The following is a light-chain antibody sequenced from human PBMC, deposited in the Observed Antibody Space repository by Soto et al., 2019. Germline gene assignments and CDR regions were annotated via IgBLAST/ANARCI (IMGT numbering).Light chain of an antibody. CDR1: QSVSNY. CDR2: EAS. Sequence: EIVLTQSPATLSLSPGERATLSCRASQSVSNYLAWYQQKPGQAPRLLIYEASNRATGIPGRFSGSGSETDVTLTISSLEPEDFAVYYCQHHSNWLRTFGGGTKVDIK. CDR3: QHHSNWLRT. J-gene: IGKJ4*01. V-gene: IGKV3-11*01.